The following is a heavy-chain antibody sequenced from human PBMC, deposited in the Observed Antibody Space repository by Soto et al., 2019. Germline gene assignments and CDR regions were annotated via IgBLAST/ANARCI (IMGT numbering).Heavy chain of an antibody. CDR1: GFTFSSYS. Sequence: GGSLRLSCAASGFTFSSYSMNWVRQAPGKGLEWVSSISSSSSYIYYADSVKGRFTISRDNAKNSLYLQMNSLRAEDTAVYYCARVGSWKGYGSGSYDIIYGPYYYMDVWGKGTTVTVSS. D-gene: IGHD3-10*01. V-gene: IGHV3-21*01. J-gene: IGHJ6*03. CDR2: ISSSSSYI. CDR3: ARVGSWKGYGSGSYDIIYGPYYYMDV.